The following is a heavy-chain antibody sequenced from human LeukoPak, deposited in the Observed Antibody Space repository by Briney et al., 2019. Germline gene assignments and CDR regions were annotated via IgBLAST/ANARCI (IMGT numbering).Heavy chain of an antibody. D-gene: IGHD2-15*01. CDR2: IYYSGTT. V-gene: IGHV4-61*01. Sequence: SETLSLTCTVSGGSVRSDSYYWSWIRQPPGKGLEWIGYIYYSGTTKYNPSLKSRVTISVDTSKDQISLKLSSVTAADTAAYYCAREGVGDCSGGKCLNWFDPWGQGTLVTVSS. J-gene: IGHJ5*02. CDR3: AREGVGDCSGGKCLNWFDP. CDR1: GGSVRSDSYY.